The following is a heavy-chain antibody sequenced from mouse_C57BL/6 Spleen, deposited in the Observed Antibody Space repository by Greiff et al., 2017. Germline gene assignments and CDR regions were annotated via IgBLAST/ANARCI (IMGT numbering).Heavy chain of an antibody. CDR2: ISNGGGST. CDR1: GFTFSDYY. Sequence: EVMLVESGGGLVQPGGSLKLSCAASGFTFSDYYMYWVRQTPEKRLEWVAYISNGGGSTYYPDTVKGRFTISRDNAKNTLYLQMSRLKSEDTAMYYCARHYDAMDYWGQGTSVTVCS. V-gene: IGHV5-12*01. D-gene: IGHD2-3*01. CDR3: ARHYDAMDY. J-gene: IGHJ4*01.